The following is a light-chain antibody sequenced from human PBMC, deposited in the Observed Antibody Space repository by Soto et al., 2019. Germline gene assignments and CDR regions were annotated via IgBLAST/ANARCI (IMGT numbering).Light chain of an antibody. Sequence: DIVMTQSPLSLPVTPGEPASISCRSSQSLLHSNGYNYLDWYLQKPGQSPQLLIYLGSNRASGVLDRISGSGSGTDFTLKISGVEAEDVGVYYCMQALHTPQTFGQGTKVEIK. J-gene: IGKJ1*01. CDR2: LGS. CDR1: QSLLHSNGYNY. CDR3: MQALHTPQT. V-gene: IGKV2-28*01.